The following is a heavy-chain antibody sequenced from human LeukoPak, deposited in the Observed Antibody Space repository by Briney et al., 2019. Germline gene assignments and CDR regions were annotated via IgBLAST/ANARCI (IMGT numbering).Heavy chain of an antibody. V-gene: IGHV3-48*04. D-gene: IGHD3-10*01. CDR1: GFTFSRYS. J-gene: IGHJ4*02. Sequence: GGSLRLSCAASGFTFSRYSMSWVRQAPGKGLEWLSFVSSGSASVDYADSVKGRFTISRDNAKNSLYLQMNSLTVEDTAVYYCASGGSYFDYWGQGTLVTVSS. CDR2: VSSGSASV. CDR3: ASGGSYFDY.